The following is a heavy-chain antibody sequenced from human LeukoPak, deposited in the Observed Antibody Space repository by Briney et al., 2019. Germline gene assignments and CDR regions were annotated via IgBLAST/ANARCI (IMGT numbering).Heavy chain of an antibody. V-gene: IGHV1-69*05. CDR1: GGTFSSYA. CDR2: IIRSCGTA. Sequence: GASVKVSCNASGGTFSSYAIIWVRQAPGQGREWMGGIIRSCGTAIYAQKFQGRVRITTDESTSTAYMELSSLRSEDTAVYCCARSLSLTYYYDSSGPTLYYFDYWAQGTLVTVSS. CDR3: ARSLSLTYYYDSSGPTLYYFDY. D-gene: IGHD3-22*01. J-gene: IGHJ4*02.